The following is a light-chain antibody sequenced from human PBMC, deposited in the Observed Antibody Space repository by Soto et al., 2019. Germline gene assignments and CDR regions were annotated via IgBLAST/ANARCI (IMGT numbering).Light chain of an antibody. CDR1: QIVSRSY. CDR2: AAS. Sequence: EIVLTQSPGTLSLSPGERATLSCRASQIVSRSYIAWYQQKPGQAPRLLISAASSRATGIPDRFRGSGARTDFTLTISGLEAEEDAVYYCQQYGSSPVTFGQGTRLEIK. J-gene: IGKJ5*01. V-gene: IGKV3-20*01. CDR3: QQYGSSPVT.